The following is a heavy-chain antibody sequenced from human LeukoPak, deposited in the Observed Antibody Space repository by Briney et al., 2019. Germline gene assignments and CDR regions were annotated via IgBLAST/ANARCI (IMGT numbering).Heavy chain of an antibody. V-gene: IGHV1-2*02. CDR2: INPNSGGT. D-gene: IGHD5-12*01. J-gene: IGHJ5*02. CDR3: ARDWTPVDIVATINWFDP. Sequence: ASVKVSCKASGYTFTSYYMHWVRQAPGQGLEWMGWINPNSGGTNYAQKFQGRVTMTRDTSISTAYMELSRLRSDDTAVYYCARDWTPVDIVATINWFDPWGQGTLVTVSS. CDR1: GYTFTSYY.